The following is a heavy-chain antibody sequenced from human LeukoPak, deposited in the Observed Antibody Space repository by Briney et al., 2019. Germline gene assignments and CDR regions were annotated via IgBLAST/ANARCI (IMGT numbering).Heavy chain of an antibody. CDR1: GGSFSGYY. CDR2: INHSGST. Sequence: SETLSLTCAVYGGSFSGYYWSWIRQPPGKGLEWIGEINHSGSTNYNPSLKSRVTISVDTSKNQFSLKLSSVTAADTAVYYCARGQDRSDYFGYWGQGTLVTVSS. V-gene: IGHV4-34*01. D-gene: IGHD2-15*01. CDR3: ARGQDRSDYFGY. J-gene: IGHJ4*02.